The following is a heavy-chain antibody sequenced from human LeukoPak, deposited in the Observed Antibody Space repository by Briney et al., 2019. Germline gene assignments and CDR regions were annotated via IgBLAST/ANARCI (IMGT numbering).Heavy chain of an antibody. D-gene: IGHD3-22*01. Sequence: SETLSLTCTVSGGSVSGGSISNYYWNWIRRSPGRGLEWIGFIYYSGSTKYNPSLKSRVSMSLDTSKNQFSLKLTSVTAADTALYYCARGVYYYDTSGYFGFDPWGQGTLVIVSS. CDR1: GGSVSGGSISNYY. CDR2: IYYSGST. CDR3: ARGVYYYDTSGYFGFDP. V-gene: IGHV4-61*01. J-gene: IGHJ5*02.